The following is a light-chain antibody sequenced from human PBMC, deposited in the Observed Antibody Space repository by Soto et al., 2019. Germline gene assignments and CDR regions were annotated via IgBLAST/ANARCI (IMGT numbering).Light chain of an antibody. CDR2: EVF. CDR3: ASFTTSTTYV. V-gene: IGLV2-14*03. Sequence: QSALTQPRSVSGSPGQSVTISCTGTSSDVGGYNYVSWYQQHPGKVPKLLLYEVFNRPSGVSNRFSGSKSGNTASLTISGLQAEDEADYFCASFTTSTTYVFGTGTKVTVL. J-gene: IGLJ1*01. CDR1: SSDVGGYNY.